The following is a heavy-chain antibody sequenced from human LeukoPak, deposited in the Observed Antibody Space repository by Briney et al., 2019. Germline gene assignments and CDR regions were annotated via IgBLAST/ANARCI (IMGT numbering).Heavy chain of an antibody. CDR2: ISAYNGNT. V-gene: IGHV1-18*01. Sequence: HGASVKVSCKASGYTFTSYGISWVRQAPGQGLEWMGWISAYNGNTNYAQKLQGRVTMTTDTSTSTAYMELRSLRPDDTAVYYCARDPVRFLEWLSYNWFDPWGQGTLVTVSS. D-gene: IGHD3-3*01. CDR1: GYTFTSYG. J-gene: IGHJ5*02. CDR3: ARDPVRFLEWLSYNWFDP.